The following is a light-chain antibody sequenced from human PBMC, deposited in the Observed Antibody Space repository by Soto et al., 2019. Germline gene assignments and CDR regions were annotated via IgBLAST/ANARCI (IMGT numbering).Light chain of an antibody. CDR2: AAS. V-gene: IGKV1-6*01. J-gene: IGKJ1*01. CDR1: QGISNF. Sequence: IQMTQSPSSLSASAGDRVTITCQASQGISNFLNWCQRKPGKAPKLLIYAASTLQSGVPSRFSGSGSDTDFTLSINNLQPEDFATYYCLQDYNYPRTFGQGTKVDIK. CDR3: LQDYNYPRT.